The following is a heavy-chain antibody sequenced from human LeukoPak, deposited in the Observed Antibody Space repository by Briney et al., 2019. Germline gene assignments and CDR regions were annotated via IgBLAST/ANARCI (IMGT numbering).Heavy chain of an antibody. V-gene: IGHV1-2*02. CDR3: ARRADSSSWSRMRLDP. CDR2: INPNSGDT. CDR1: GYTFTGSY. Sequence: ASVKVSCKASGYTFTGSYMHWVRQAPGQGLEWMGWINPNSGDTTYARKYQGRVTMTRDTSNNIVYMEINRLRSDDTAVYYCARRADSSSWSRMRLDPWGQGTLVTVSS. J-gene: IGHJ5*02. D-gene: IGHD6-13*01.